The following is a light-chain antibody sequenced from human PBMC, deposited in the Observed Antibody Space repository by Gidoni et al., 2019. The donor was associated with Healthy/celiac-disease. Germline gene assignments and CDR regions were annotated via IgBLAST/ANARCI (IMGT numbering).Light chain of an antibody. V-gene: IGKV1-33*01. CDR2: DSS. J-gene: IGKJ4*01. CDR1: SDISNY. Sequence: DIQMTKSPSSLSATVGDGVTSTCQASSDISNYLNWYKHKPRKAPKLLIYDSSNLETGVPSRFSASGSGTDFTFTISSLQPEDIATYYCQQYDNLPLTFGGXTKVEIK. CDR3: QQYDNLPLT.